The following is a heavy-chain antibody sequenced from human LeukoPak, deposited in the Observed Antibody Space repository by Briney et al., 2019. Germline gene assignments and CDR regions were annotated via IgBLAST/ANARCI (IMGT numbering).Heavy chain of an antibody. CDR3: ARLSNYDILTGNSWFDS. CDR2: VNLQGST. Sequence: PSGTLSLTCAVSGGPISNTNWWSWVRQPPGKGLEWIGEVNLQGSTNYKPSLKSRATISVDRSKTQFFLKLRSVAAADTAAYYCARLSNYDILTGNSWFDSWGQGTLVTVSS. CDR1: GGPISNTNW. V-gene: IGHV4-4*02. J-gene: IGHJ5*01. D-gene: IGHD3-9*01.